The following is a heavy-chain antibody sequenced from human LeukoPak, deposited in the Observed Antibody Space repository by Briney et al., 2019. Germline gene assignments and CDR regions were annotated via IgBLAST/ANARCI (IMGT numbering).Heavy chain of an antibody. CDR3: AKDPYRASSGLVDY. J-gene: IGHJ4*02. D-gene: IGHD5-12*01. CDR2: ISGSGGTT. V-gene: IGHV3-23*01. Sequence: GGSLRLSCGTSGFTFSNYAVSWVRQAPGKGLEWVSSISGSGGTTYYADSVKGRFTISRDNSKNTLYLQMNSLRAEDTAVYYCAKDPYRASSGLVDYWGQGTLVTVSS. CDR1: GFTFSNYA.